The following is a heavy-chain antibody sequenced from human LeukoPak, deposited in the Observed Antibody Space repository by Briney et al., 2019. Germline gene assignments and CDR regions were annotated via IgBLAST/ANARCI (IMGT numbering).Heavy chain of an antibody. V-gene: IGHV3-21*01. J-gene: IGHJ3*02. CDR2: ISSSSSYI. Sequence: GGSLRLSCAASGFTFRNSASSWIRQAPGKGLEWISSISSSSSYIYYADSVKGRFTISRDNAKNSLYLQMNSLRAEDTAMYYCARGSGAFDIWGQGTMVTVSS. CDR3: ARGSGAFDI. D-gene: IGHD1-14*01. CDR1: GFTFRNSA.